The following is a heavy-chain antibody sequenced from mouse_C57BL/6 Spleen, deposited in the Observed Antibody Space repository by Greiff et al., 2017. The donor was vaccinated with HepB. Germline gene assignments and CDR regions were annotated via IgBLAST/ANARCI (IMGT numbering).Heavy chain of an antibody. CDR2: IYPGSGST. V-gene: IGHV1-55*01. CDR1: GYTFTSYW. D-gene: IGHD1-1*01. J-gene: IGHJ4*01. Sequence: QVQLQQPGAELVKPGASVKMSCKASGYTFTSYWITWVKQRPGQGLEWIGDIYPGSGSTNYNEKFKSKATLTVDTSSSIAYMQLSSLTSEDSAVYYCARSGTTVVATDAMDYWGQGTSVTVSS. CDR3: ARSGTTVVATDAMDY.